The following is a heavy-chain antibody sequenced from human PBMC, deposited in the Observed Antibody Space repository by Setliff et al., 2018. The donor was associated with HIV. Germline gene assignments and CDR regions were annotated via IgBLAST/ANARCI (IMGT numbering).Heavy chain of an antibody. CDR1: GFTFSSSW. Sequence: GGSLRLSCEASGFTFSSSWMTWVRQAPGKGLEFVTNMNQNGRTKNYMDSVKGRFTISRDNAENSLYLQMNSLRAEDTAVYYCARDYWAGAIDCWGQGTLVTVSS. J-gene: IGHJ4*02. V-gene: IGHV3-7*01. D-gene: IGHD2-8*02. CDR2: MNQNGRTK. CDR3: ARDYWAGAIDC.